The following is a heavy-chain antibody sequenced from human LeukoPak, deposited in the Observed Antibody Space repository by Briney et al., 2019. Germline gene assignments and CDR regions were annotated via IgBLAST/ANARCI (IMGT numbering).Heavy chain of an antibody. D-gene: IGHD1-14*01. Sequence: PGGSLRLSCAASGFTFSSYSMNWVRQAPGKGREWVSSISSSSSYIYYADSVKGRFTISRDNAKNSLYLQMNSLRAEDTAVYYCARDAGQGGYYYMDVWGKGTTVTVSS. CDR3: ARDAGQGGYYYMDV. J-gene: IGHJ6*03. CDR1: GFTFSSYS. V-gene: IGHV3-21*01. CDR2: ISSSSSYI.